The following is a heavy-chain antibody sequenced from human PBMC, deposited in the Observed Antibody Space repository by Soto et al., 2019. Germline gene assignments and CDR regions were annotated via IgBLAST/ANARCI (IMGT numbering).Heavy chain of an antibody. D-gene: IGHD6-13*01. V-gene: IGHV3-23*01. CDR3: AKAGSSWPYSYYYMDV. CDR1: GLTCSSHA. CDR2: ISGSGSRT. Sequence: GLSLRLPWAASGLTCSSHAISWVIKATGKGLEWVSAISGSGSRTYDADSVKGRFTISRDNSKNTLYLQMNSLRAEDTAVYYCAKAGSSWPYSYYYMDVWGKGTTGTGSS. J-gene: IGHJ6*03.